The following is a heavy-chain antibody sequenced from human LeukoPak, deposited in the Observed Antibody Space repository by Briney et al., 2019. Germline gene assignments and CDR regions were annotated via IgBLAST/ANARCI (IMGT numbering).Heavy chain of an antibody. CDR1: GFSFSSYA. V-gene: IGHV3-23*01. Sequence: GSLRLSCAASGFSFSSYAMTWARQAPVKGLEWVSAISGDGTRTYYADSVKGRFTISRDNSKNTLYLEMSSLRAEDTAMYYCARDRKGRTFGDPYWFFDLWGRGTLVTVSS. D-gene: IGHD4-17*01. J-gene: IGHJ2*01. CDR3: ARDRKGRTFGDPYWFFDL. CDR2: ISGDGTRT.